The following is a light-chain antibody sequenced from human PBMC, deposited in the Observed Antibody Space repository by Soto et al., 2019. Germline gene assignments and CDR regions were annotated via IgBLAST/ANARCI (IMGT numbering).Light chain of an antibody. V-gene: IGLV2-14*01. Sequence: QSALTQPASVSGSPGQSITISCTGTSSDVGGYNYVSWYQQHPGKAPKLMIYEVSNRPSGVSNRFSGSKSGNTASLTISRRQAEDEADYYCSSYTSSSTLYVFGTGTQLTVL. CDR1: SSDVGGYNY. CDR2: EVS. CDR3: SSYTSSSTLYV. J-gene: IGLJ1*01.